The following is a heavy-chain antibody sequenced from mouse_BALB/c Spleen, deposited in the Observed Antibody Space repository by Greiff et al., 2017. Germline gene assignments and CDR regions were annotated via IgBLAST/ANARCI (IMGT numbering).Heavy chain of an antibody. D-gene: IGHD2-1*01. Sequence: QVQLKQSGAELMKPGASVKISCKATGYTFSSYWIEWVKQRPGHGLEWIGEILPGSGSTNYNEKFKGKATFTADTSSNTAYMQLSSLTSEDSAVYYCARHLYGNYTYAMDYWGQGTSVTVSS. V-gene: IGHV1-9*01. CDR2: ILPGSGST. CDR1: GYTFSSYW. J-gene: IGHJ4*01. CDR3: ARHLYGNYTYAMDY.